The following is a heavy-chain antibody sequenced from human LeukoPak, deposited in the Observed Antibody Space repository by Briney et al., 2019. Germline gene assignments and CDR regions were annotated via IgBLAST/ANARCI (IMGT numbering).Heavy chain of an antibody. V-gene: IGHV3-74*01. Sequence: GGSLRLSCAASGFTFSNYWMHWVRQAPGKGLEWVSRINERATIISYADSVKGRFTISRENARNTLYLQMNSLIAEDTAVYYCVRDLILVWTPGDDFDHWGQGTLVTVYS. CDR2: INERATII. CDR3: VRDLILVWTPGDDFDH. J-gene: IGHJ4*02. CDR1: GFTFSNYW. D-gene: IGHD3-16*01.